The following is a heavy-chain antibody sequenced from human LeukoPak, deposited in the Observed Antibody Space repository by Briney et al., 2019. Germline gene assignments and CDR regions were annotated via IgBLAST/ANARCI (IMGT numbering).Heavy chain of an antibody. J-gene: IGHJ4*02. Sequence: TGGSLRLSCAASGFTFSTYNMNWVRQAPGKGLEWVSYISSSGSSIYYADSVKGRFTISRDNAKNSLYLQMNSLRAEDTAVYYCARINTMVRGVRSDYWGQGILVSVSS. CDR2: ISSSGSSI. CDR1: GFTFSTYN. V-gene: IGHV3-48*03. CDR3: ARINTMVRGVRSDY. D-gene: IGHD3-10*01.